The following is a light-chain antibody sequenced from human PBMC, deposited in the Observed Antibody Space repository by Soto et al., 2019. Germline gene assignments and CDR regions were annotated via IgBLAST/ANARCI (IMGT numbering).Light chain of an antibody. J-gene: IGKJ4*01. Sequence: EIVMTQSPATLSVSPGERVTLSCRASQSVSRNLAWYQQKPGQAPRLLMYGASTRATGIPGRFSGSGSGTEFTFTISSLQSEDFAVYYCQQYNNWPPLTFGGGTKVEIK. CDR2: GAS. V-gene: IGKV3-15*01. CDR1: QSVSRN. CDR3: QQYNNWPPLT.